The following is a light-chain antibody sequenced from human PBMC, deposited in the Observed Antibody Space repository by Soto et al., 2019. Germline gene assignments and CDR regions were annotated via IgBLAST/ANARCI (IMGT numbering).Light chain of an antibody. CDR1: QSVDRC. Sequence: EVVLTQSPDTLSLSPGETATLSCRASQSVDRCVAWYQQKLGQAPRLLIYDAYTRATGVAARFTGSGSATDFSLTITSLEPEDFAVYYCQQRAKWPSTFGPGTKVE. J-gene: IGKJ2*02. CDR3: QQRAKWPST. CDR2: DAY. V-gene: IGKV3-11*01.